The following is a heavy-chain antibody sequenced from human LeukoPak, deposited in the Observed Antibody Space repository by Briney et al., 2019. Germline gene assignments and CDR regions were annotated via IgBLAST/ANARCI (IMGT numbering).Heavy chain of an antibody. D-gene: IGHD3-22*01. CDR2: IYPGDSDT. J-gene: IGHJ4*02. V-gene: IGHV5-51*01. Sequence: GESLKISCKGSGYSFSSYWIGWVRQMPGKGLEWMGIIYPGDSDTRYSPSFQGQVTISADKSISTAYLQWNSLKASDTAMYYCARLWSPRAYYDTSGYYDYWGQGTLVTVSS. CDR3: ARLWSPRAYYDTSGYYDY. CDR1: GYSFSSYW.